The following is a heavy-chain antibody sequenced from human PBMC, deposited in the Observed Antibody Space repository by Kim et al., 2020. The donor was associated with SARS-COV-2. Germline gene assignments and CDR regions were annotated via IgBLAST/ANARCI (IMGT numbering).Heavy chain of an antibody. CDR3: ARERRFGEHFDY. J-gene: IGHJ4*02. D-gene: IGHD3-10*01. Sequence: NYAQKFQGRVTITADESTSTAYMELSSLRSEDTAVYYCARERRFGEHFDYWGQGTLVTVSS. V-gene: IGHV1-69*01.